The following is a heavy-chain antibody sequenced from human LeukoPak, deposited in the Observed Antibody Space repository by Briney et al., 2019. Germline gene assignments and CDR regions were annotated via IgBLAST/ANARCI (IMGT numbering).Heavy chain of an antibody. V-gene: IGHV3-30-3*01. CDR2: ISYDGSNK. D-gene: IGHD3/OR15-3a*01. CDR3: ARDQDWAFDY. J-gene: IGHJ4*02. CDR1: GFTFSSYA. Sequence: PGGSLRLSCAASGFTFSSYAMHWVRQAPGKGLEWVAVISYDGSNKYYADSVKGRFTISRDNSKNTLYLQMNSLRAEDTAVYYCARDQDWAFDYWGQGILVTVSS.